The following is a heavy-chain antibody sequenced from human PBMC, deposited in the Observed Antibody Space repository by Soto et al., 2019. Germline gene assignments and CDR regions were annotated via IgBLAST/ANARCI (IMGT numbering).Heavy chain of an antibody. Sequence: PGGSLRLSCAASGFTFSSYGMHWVRQAPGKGLEWVAVISYDGSNKYYADSVKGRFTISRDNSKNTLYLQMNSLRAEDTAVYYCAKDRPLAVLGGGFDYWGQGTLVTVSS. CDR3: AKDRPLAVLGGGFDY. J-gene: IGHJ4*02. CDR2: ISYDGSNK. CDR1: GFTFSSYG. V-gene: IGHV3-30*18. D-gene: IGHD3-16*01.